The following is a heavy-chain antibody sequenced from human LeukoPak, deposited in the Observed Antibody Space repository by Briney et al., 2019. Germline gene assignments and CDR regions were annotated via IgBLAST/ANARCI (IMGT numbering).Heavy chain of an antibody. CDR1: GGTFSSYA. J-gene: IGHJ4*02. Sequence: ASVKVSCKASGGTFSSYAISWVRQAPGQGLEWMGRIIPILGIANYAQKLQGRVTITADKSTSTAYMELSSLRSEDTAVYYCARPEEYYDSSGHTTGFDYWGQGTLVTVSS. CDR3: ARPEEYYDSSGHTTGFDY. V-gene: IGHV1-69*04. D-gene: IGHD3-22*01. CDR2: IIPILGIA.